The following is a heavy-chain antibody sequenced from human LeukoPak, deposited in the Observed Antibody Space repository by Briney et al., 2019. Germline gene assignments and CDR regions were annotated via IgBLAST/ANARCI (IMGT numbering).Heavy chain of an antibody. CDR1: GGSFSGYY. V-gene: IGHV4-34*01. J-gene: IGHJ4*02. Sequence: SETLSLTCAVYGGSFSGYYWGWIRQPPGKGLEWIGEINHSGSTNYNPSLKSRVTISVDTSKNQFSLKLSSVTAADTAVYYCARGDIVYYYGSGSYRPFDYWGQGALVTVSS. D-gene: IGHD3-10*01. CDR3: ARGDIVYYYGSGSYRPFDY. CDR2: INHSGST.